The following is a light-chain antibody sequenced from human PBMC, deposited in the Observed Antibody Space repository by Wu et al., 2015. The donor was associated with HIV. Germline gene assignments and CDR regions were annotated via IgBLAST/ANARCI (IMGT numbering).Light chain of an antibody. Sequence: DIQMTQSPSSLSASVGDRVTITCRASQGISNFLAWYQQKPGKPPKVLIYAASTLQSGVPSRFSGSGSGTDFTLTITSLEPEDSAVYYCQQGDNWPLTFGQGTRLEIK. CDR1: QGISNF. CDR3: QQGDNWPLT. CDR2: AAS. V-gene: IGKV1-27*01. J-gene: IGKJ5*01.